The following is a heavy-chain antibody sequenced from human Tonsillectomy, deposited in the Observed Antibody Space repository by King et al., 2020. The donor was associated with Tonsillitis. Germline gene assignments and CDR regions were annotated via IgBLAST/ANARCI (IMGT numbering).Heavy chain of an antibody. V-gene: IGHV3-48*02. CDR2: ITSSGRTK. J-gene: IGHJ4*02. CDR1: GFTFNSYN. D-gene: IGHD4-17*01. CDR3: ARDKHRPSYGDYGSGFDF. Sequence: VQLVESGGGLVQPGGSLRLSCAASGFTFNSYNMNWVRQAPGKGLEWVSSITSSGRTKYYADSVRGRFTLSRDNDKNSLYLQMNSLRDEDTAVYYCARDKHRPSYGDYGSGFDFWGQGTLVTVSS.